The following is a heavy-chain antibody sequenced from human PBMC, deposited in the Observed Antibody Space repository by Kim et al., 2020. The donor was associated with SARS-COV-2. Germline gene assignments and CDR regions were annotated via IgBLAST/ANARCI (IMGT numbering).Heavy chain of an antibody. Sequence: GGSLRLSCAASGFTFSNYAMHWVRQAPGKGLEWVSAISGSGDSTYYADSVKGRFTISRDNSKNTLYLQMNSLRAEDTAVYYCAKDLYCGGRIAAAGTSVVCPHTDFDYWGQGTLVTVSS. CDR3: AKDLYCGGRIAAAGTSVVCPHTDFDY. D-gene: IGHD6-13*01. CDR1: GFTFSNYA. CDR2: ISGSGDST. J-gene: IGHJ4*02. V-gene: IGHV3-23*01.